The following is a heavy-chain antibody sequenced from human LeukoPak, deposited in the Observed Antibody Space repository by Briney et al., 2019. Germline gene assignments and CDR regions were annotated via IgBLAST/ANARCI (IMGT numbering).Heavy chain of an antibody. V-gene: IGHV3-74*01. J-gene: IGHJ3*02. CDR1: GFTFSNYW. Sequence: PGGSLRLSCAASGFTFSNYWMHWVRQAPGKGLVWVSRIDVDGGSTSYADSVKGRFTISRDNAKNTLYLQMNSLRAEDTAVYYCARVSTVTTFDIWGRGTMVTVSS. D-gene: IGHD4-17*01. CDR3: ARVSTVTTFDI. CDR2: IDVDGGST.